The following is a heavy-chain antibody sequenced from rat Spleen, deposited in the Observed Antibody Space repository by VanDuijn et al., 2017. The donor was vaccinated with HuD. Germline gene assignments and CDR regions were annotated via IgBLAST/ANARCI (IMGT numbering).Heavy chain of an antibody. Sequence: EVQLVESGGGLVQPGRSLKLSCVASGFTFNNYWMTWIRQAPGKGLEWVASITNTGGSTYYPDSVKGRFTISRDNAKSTLYLQMDRLRSEDTATYYCTTGGAAISTWFAYWGQGTLVTVSS. V-gene: IGHV5-31*01. CDR1: GFTFNNYW. J-gene: IGHJ3*01. CDR3: TTGGAAISTWFAY. CDR2: ITNTGGST. D-gene: IGHD1-2*01.